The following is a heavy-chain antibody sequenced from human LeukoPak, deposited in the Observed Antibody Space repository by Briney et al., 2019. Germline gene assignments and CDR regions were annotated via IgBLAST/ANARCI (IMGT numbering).Heavy chain of an antibody. Sequence: GGSLRLSCAASGFTFSDYYVDWVRQAPGRGLEWVGRTRNKANSYSTEYGASVKGRFTVSRDDSKNSVYLQMNSLRTEDTAVYYCAKNLADWGQGTLVTVSS. J-gene: IGHJ4*02. CDR2: TRNKANSYST. CDR1: GFTFSDYY. CDR3: AKNLAD. V-gene: IGHV3-72*01.